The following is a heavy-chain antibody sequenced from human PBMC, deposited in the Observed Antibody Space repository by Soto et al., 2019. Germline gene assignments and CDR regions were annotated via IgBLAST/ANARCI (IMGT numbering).Heavy chain of an antibody. D-gene: IGHD3-22*01. CDR2: ISYDGSNK. V-gene: IGHV3-30-3*01. Sequence: QVQLVESGGGVVQPGRSLRLSCAASGFTFSSYAMQWVRQAPGKGLEWVAVISYDGSNKYYADSVKGRFTISRDNSKNTLYLQMNSLRAEDTAVYYCAREGSYDSSGPPGGYWGQGTLVTVSS. CDR3: AREGSYDSSGPPGGY. J-gene: IGHJ1*01. CDR1: GFTFSSYA.